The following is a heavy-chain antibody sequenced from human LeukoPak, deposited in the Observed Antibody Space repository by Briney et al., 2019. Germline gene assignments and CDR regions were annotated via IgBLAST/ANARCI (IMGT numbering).Heavy chain of an antibody. V-gene: IGHV3-7*03. J-gene: IGHJ4*02. CDR1: GFTFSSYW. Sequence: GGSLRLSCAGSGFTFSSYWMSWVRQAPGKGLEWVANIKQDGSEKYYVDSVKGRFTISRDNAKNSLYLQMNSLRAEDTAVYYCARDSGATIVDYWGQGTLVTVSS. CDR2: IKQDGSEK. D-gene: IGHD5-12*01. CDR3: ARDSGATIVDY.